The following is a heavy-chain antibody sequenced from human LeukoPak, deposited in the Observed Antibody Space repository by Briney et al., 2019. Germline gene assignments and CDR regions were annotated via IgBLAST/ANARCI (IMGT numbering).Heavy chain of an antibody. Sequence: SETLSLTCAVSGGSISSGGYSWSWIRQPPGKGLEWIGYIYYSGSTYYNPSLKSRVTISVDTSKNQFSLKLSSVTAADTAVYYCARSAVGNWFDPWGQGTLVTVSS. CDR1: GGSISSGGYS. V-gene: IGHV4-31*11. CDR2: IYYSGST. CDR3: ARSAVGNWFDP. D-gene: IGHD1-26*01. J-gene: IGHJ5*02.